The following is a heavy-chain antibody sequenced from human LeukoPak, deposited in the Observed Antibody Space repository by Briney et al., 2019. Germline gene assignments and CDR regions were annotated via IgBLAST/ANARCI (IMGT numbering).Heavy chain of an antibody. D-gene: IGHD1-14*01. CDR1: GFTFSTYG. V-gene: IGHV3-7*01. J-gene: IGHJ4*02. CDR3: ARGGNLEN. CDR2: INEDGGER. Sequence: GGSLRLSCAASGFTFSTYGMTWVRQAPGKGLEWVANINEDGGERHYVDTVRGRFTISRDNAKNSLYLQMNSLRAEDTAVYYCARGGNLENWGRGTLVTVSS.